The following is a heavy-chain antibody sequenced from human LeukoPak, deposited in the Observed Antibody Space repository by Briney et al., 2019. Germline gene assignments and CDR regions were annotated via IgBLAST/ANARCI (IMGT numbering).Heavy chain of an antibody. CDR3: ARSNYYYGMDV. Sequence: SETLSLTCTVSGGSISSYYWSWIRQPPGKGLEWIGYIYYSGSTYYNPSLKSRVTISVDTSKNQFSLKLSSVTAADTAVYYCARSNYYYGMDVWGQGTTVTVSS. CDR2: IYYSGST. J-gene: IGHJ6*02. V-gene: IGHV4-59*04. CDR1: GGSISSYY.